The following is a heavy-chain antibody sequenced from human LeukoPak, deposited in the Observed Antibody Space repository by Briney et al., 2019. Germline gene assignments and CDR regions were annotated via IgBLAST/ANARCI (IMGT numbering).Heavy chain of an antibody. Sequence: PSETLSLTCAVYGGSFGGYYWSWIRQPPGKGLEWIGEINHSGSTNYNPSLKSRVTISVDTSKNQFSLKLSSVTAADTAVYYCARGGGGSHFDYWGQGTLVTVSS. V-gene: IGHV4-34*01. CDR3: ARGGGGSHFDY. CDR1: GGSFGGYY. CDR2: INHSGST. D-gene: IGHD1-26*01. J-gene: IGHJ4*02.